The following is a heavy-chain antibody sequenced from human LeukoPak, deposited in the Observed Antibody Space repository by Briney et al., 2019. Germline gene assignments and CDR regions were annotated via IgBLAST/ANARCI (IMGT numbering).Heavy chain of an antibody. V-gene: IGHV1-2*02. CDR2: INPNSGGT. Sequence: ASVKVSCKASGYTFTGYYMHWVRQAPGQGLEWMGWINPNSGGTNYAQKFQGRVTMTRDTSISTAYMELSRLRSDDTAVYYCARSPSYYDFWSGYTRYYYYYYGMDVWGQGTTVTVSS. J-gene: IGHJ6*02. D-gene: IGHD3-3*01. CDR3: ARSPSYYDFWSGYTRYYYYYYGMDV. CDR1: GYTFTGYY.